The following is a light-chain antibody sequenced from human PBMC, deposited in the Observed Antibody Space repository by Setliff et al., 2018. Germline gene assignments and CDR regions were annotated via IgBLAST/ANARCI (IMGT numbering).Light chain of an antibody. Sequence: PGQSITISCTGTSSDVGGYNYVSWYQQHPGKAPKLMIYEVSDRPSGVSNRFSGSKSGNTASLTISGLQAEDGADYYCTSYTSSRTYVFGTGTKV. CDR2: EVS. V-gene: IGLV2-14*01. CDR1: SSDVGGYNY. J-gene: IGLJ1*01. CDR3: TSYTSSRTYV.